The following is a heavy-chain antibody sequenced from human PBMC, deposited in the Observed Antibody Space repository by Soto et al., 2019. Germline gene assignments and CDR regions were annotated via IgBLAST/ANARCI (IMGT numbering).Heavy chain of an antibody. CDR3: ARRSDFWSGYYFDY. Sequence: SETLSLTCTVSGGSISSYYWSWIRQPPGKGLEWIGYIYYSGSTNYNPSLKSRVTISVDTSKNQFSLKLSSVTAADTAVYYCARRSDFWSGYYFDYWGQGTLVTVS. CDR1: GGSISSYY. V-gene: IGHV4-59*08. J-gene: IGHJ4*02. D-gene: IGHD3-3*01. CDR2: IYYSGST.